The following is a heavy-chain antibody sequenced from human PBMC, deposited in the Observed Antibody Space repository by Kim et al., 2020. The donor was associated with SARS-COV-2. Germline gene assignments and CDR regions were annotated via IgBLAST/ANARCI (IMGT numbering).Heavy chain of an antibody. CDR2: IYYSGST. D-gene: IGHD1-1*01. V-gene: IGHV4-59*01. Sequence: SETLYLTCTVSGGSISSYYWSWIRQPPGKGLEWIGNIYYSGSTNYNPSLKSRVTISVDTSKNQFSLKLSSVTAADTAVYYCARGLWTFDCWGQGTLVTVS. J-gene: IGHJ4*02. CDR1: GGSISSYY. CDR3: ARGLWTFDC.